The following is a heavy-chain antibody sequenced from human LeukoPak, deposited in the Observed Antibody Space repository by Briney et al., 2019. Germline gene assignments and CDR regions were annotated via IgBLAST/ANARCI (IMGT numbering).Heavy chain of an antibody. D-gene: IGHD3-22*01. V-gene: IGHV1-69*05. Sequence: ASVKVSCKASGGTFSSYAISWVRQAPGQGLEWMGGIIPIFGTANYAQKFQGRVTITTDESTSTAYMELSSLRSEDTAVYYCALLKENYYDSSGYIFDYWGQGTLVTVSS. J-gene: IGHJ4*02. CDR3: ALLKENYYDSSGYIFDY. CDR2: IIPIFGTA. CDR1: GGTFSSYA.